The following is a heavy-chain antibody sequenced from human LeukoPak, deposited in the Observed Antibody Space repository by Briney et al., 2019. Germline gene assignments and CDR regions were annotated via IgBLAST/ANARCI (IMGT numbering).Heavy chain of an antibody. D-gene: IGHD4-23*01. CDR1: GGSISSYY. J-gene: IGHJ3*02. V-gene: IGHV4-59*12. CDR3: ANRPVVTPGFGAFDI. Sequence: SETLPLTCTVSGGSISSYYWSWIRQPPGKGLEWIGYIYYSGSTNYNPSLKSRVTISVDTSKNQFSLKLSSVTAEDTSVYYCANRPVVTPGFGAFDIWGQGTMVTVSS. CDR2: IYYSGST.